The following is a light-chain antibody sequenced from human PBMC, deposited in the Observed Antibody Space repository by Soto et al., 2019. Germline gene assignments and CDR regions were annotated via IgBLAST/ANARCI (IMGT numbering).Light chain of an antibody. V-gene: IGKV3D-15*01. CDR1: QSVSSN. CDR3: QQRQYWPPIT. CDR2: GAA. J-gene: IGKJ5*01. Sequence: EIVMTQSPATLSVCPGERATLSCRASQSVSSNLAWYQQKPGQAPRLLIYGAASRATGIPDRCSGSGSGTDFTLTISSLEPEDCAIYYCQQRQYWPPITFGQGTRLEIK.